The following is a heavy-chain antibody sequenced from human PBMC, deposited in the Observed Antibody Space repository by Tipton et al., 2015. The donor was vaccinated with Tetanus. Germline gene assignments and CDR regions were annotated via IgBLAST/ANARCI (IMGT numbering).Heavy chain of an antibody. CDR2: ISHSGSA. Sequence: TLSLTCTVSGGSINDYYWGWIRQPPGMGLEWIGHISHSGSASYNPSLKGRVTISLDTSKKQFSLRLNSVAAADTAIYYCARTAIFGVITYRAFDLWGLGTMVTVSS. V-gene: IGHV4-59*01. CDR3: ARTAIFGVITYRAFDL. D-gene: IGHD3-3*01. J-gene: IGHJ3*01. CDR1: GGSINDYY.